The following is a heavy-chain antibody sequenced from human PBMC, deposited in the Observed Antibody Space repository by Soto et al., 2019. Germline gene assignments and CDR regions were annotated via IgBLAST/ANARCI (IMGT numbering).Heavy chain of an antibody. J-gene: IGHJ4*02. CDR2: VFHTGGT. CDR1: GGSVNSPSYY. Sequence: QVQLQESGPGLVKPSETLSLTCTVSGGSVNSPSYYWSWILQPPGKELEWIGYVFHTGGTVYNPSLKSRVTISIDTSRNQFALRLTSVTAADTAIYYCARIVGTPIDYWGQGTLVTVSS. CDR3: ARIVGTPIDY. V-gene: IGHV4-61*01. D-gene: IGHD1-26*01.